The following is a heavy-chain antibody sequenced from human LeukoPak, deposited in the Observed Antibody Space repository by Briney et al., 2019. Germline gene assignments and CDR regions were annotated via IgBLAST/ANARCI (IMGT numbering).Heavy chain of an antibody. J-gene: IGHJ5*02. CDR2: INPNSGGT. D-gene: IGHD1-26*01. V-gene: IGHV1-2*04. Sequence: GASVKVSCKASGYTSTGYYMHWVRQAPGQGLEWMGWINPNSGGTNYAQKFQGWVTMTRDTSISTAYMELSRLRSDDTAVYYCARGSSGAMAFNWFDPWGQGTLVTVSS. CDR3: ARGSSGAMAFNWFDP. CDR1: GYTSTGYY.